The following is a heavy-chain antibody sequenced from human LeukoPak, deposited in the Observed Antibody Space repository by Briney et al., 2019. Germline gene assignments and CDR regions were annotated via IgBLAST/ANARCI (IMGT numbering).Heavy chain of an antibody. Sequence: GESLKISCKGSGYSFPNYWIAGVRQMSGRGLEWMGIIYPGDSDTRYSPSFRGQVTISADKSISTAYLQWSSLQASDTAMYYCARSYCSGGSCYDYWGQGTQVTVSS. J-gene: IGHJ4*02. V-gene: IGHV5-51*01. CDR1: GYSFPNYW. D-gene: IGHD2-15*01. CDR3: ARSYCSGGSCYDY. CDR2: IYPGDSDT.